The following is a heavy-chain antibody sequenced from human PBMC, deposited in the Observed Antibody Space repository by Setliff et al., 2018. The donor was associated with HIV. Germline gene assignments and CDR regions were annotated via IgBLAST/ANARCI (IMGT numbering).Heavy chain of an antibody. Sequence: ASVKVSCKASGYTFINYDIYWVRQTTGQGLEWMGWMNPDSGNTGYAQKFQGRVTMTRDTSTSTFYMELSSLRSEDTAVYYCARANCGGDFISPCGIDYWGQGTLVTVSS. CDR3: ARANCGGDFISPCGIDY. CDR1: GYTFINYD. D-gene: IGHD2-21*02. CDR2: MNPDSGNT. V-gene: IGHV1-8*02. J-gene: IGHJ4*02.